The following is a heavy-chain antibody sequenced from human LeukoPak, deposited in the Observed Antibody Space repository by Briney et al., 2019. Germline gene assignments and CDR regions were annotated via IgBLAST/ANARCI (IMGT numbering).Heavy chain of an antibody. CDR1: GGSISSSSYY. J-gene: IGHJ4*02. V-gene: IGHV4-39*02. CDR2: IYYSGST. Sequence: KPSETLSLTCTVSGGSISSSSYYWGWIRQPPGKGLEWTGSIYYSGSTYYNPSLKSRVTISIDTSKNQFSLKLSSVTAADTAVYYCARDFWSGYFDYWGQGTLVTVSS. D-gene: IGHD3-3*01. CDR3: ARDFWSGYFDY.